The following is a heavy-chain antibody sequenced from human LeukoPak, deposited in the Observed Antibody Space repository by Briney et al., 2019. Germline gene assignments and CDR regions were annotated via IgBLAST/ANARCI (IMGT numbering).Heavy chain of an antibody. Sequence: ASVKVSCKASGYTFTGYYMHWVRQAPGQGLEWTGRIDPNSGGTNYAQKFQGRVTMTRDTSISTAYMALSSLRSDDTAVYYCAKAGSNSWYSFDYWGQGTLVTVSS. V-gene: IGHV1-2*06. CDR1: GYTFTGYY. J-gene: IGHJ4*02. CDR2: IDPNSGGT. D-gene: IGHD6-13*01. CDR3: AKAGSNSWYSFDY.